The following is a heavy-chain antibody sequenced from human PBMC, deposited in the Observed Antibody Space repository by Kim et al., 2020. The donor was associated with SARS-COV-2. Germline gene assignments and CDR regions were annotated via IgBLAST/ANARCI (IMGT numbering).Heavy chain of an antibody. J-gene: IGHJ3*01. CDR3: ARDRTYYYDSSGYYY. V-gene: IGHV3-11*04. D-gene: IGHD3-22*01. Sequence: DSVKGRFTISRDNAKNSLYLQMNSLRAEDTAVYYCARDRTYYYDSSGYYYWGQGTMVTVSS.